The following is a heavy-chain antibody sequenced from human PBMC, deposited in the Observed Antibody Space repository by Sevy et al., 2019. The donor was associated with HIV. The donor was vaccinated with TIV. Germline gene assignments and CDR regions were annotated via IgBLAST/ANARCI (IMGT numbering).Heavy chain of an antibody. CDR2: INPNSGGT. J-gene: IGHJ4*02. D-gene: IGHD3-9*01. CDR1: GYTFTGYY. CDR3: ARGGGYYDILTGYHY. V-gene: IGHV1-2*04. Sequence: ASVKVSCKASGYTFTGYYMHWVRQAPGQGLEWMGWINPNSGGTNYAQKFQGWVTMTRDTSISTAYMELSRLRSDETAGYYCARGGGYYDILTGYHYWGQGTLVTVSS.